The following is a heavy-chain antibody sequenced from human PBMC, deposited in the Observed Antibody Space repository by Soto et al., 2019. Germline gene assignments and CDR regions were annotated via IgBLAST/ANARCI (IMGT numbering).Heavy chain of an antibody. CDR3: AHRLSGYNWNGGYFDS. CDR1: GFSLTSRPMG. V-gene: IGHV2-5*02. J-gene: IGHJ4*02. CDR2: IYWDDYK. Sequence: QITLKESAPTRVKPTQTLTLTCTFSGFSLTSRPMGVGWIRQPPGKALEWLAFIYWDDYKRYSSSLRSRLTIAKDTSGNQIVLTMTNMDPVDTATYCCAHRLSGYNWNGGYFDSWGQGAIVTVSS. D-gene: IGHD1-1*01.